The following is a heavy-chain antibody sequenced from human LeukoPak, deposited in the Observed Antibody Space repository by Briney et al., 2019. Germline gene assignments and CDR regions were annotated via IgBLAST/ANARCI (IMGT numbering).Heavy chain of an antibody. CDR1: GLTVSSSY. J-gene: IGHJ3*02. CDR2: ISGDGGST. D-gene: IGHD3-22*01. CDR3: AKDPDSSGYYYVLKTDAFDI. V-gene: IGHV3-43*02. Sequence: PGGSLRLSCAASGLTVSSSYMSWVRQAPGKGLEWVSLISGDGGSTYYADSVKGRFTISRDNSKNSLYLQMNSLRTEDTALYYCAKDPDSSGYYYVLKTDAFDIWGQGTMVTVSS.